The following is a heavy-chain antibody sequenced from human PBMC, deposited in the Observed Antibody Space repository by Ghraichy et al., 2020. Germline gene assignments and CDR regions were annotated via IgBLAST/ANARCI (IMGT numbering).Heavy chain of an antibody. V-gene: IGHV3-21*01. J-gene: IGHJ4*02. CDR2: ISSSSSYI. Sequence: GGSLRLSCAASGFTFSSYSMNWVRQAPGKGLEWVSSISSSSSYIYYADSVKGRFTISRDNAKNSLYLQMNSLRAEDTAVYYCARGGGCSSTSCDEPLILWYWGPGTLVTVSS. CDR1: GFTFSSYS. CDR3: ARGGGCSSTSCDEPLILWY. D-gene: IGHD2-2*01.